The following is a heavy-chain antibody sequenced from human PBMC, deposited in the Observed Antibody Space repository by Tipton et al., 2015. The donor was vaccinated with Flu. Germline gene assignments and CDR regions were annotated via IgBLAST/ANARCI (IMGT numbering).Heavy chain of an antibody. D-gene: IGHD3-16*02. CDR3: ARSYYYDYVWGSYRPNWFDP. CDR1: GGSFSGYY. V-gene: IGHV4-34*01. Sequence: TLSLTCAVYGGSFSGYYWSWIRQPPGKGLEWIGEINHSGSTNYNPSLKSRVTISVDTSKNQFSLKLSSVTAADTAVYYCARSYYYDYVWGSYRPNWFDPWGQGTLVTVPS. J-gene: IGHJ5*02. CDR2: INHSGST.